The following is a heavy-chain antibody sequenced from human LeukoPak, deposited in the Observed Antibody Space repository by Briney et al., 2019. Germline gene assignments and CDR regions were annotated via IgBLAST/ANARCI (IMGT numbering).Heavy chain of an antibody. CDR1: VYTFTSYN. J-gene: IGHJ3*02. Sequence: ASLKVSCTPSVYTFTSYNINWVRQATEQGLERVGWMKPNSGHTGYAQKFQGRVTITRNTSISTTYLELIRLRSEDTAVYYCERGLTGIVVIVKVAFDNWGQGTMVTVSS. D-gene: IGHD2/OR15-2a*01. V-gene: IGHV1-8*03. CDR2: MKPNSGHT. CDR3: ERGLTGIVVIVKVAFDN.